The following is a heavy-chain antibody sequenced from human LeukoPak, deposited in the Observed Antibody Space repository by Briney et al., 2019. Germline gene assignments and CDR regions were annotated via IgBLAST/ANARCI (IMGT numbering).Heavy chain of an antibody. V-gene: IGHV1-69*06. D-gene: IGHD1-1*01. CDR3: AREYDVDYMDV. CDR2: IIPIYGTT. J-gene: IGHJ6*03. Sequence: SVKVSCKASGGTFSSNALSWVRQAPGQGLEWMGGIIPIYGTTNYAQKFQGRVTITADKSTSTAYMELSSLRSDDTAVYYCAREYDVDYMDVWGKGTTVTISS. CDR1: GGTFSSNA.